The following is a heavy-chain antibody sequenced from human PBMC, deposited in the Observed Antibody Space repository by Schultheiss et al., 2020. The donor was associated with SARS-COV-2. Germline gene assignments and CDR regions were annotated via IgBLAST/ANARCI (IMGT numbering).Heavy chain of an antibody. CDR1: GFTFSSYA. CDR3: AKEFSAEMATITAHYYYGMDV. Sequence: GGSLRLSCAASGFTFSSYAMSWVRQAPGKGLEWVSAISGSGGSTYYADSVKGRFTISRDNSKNTLYLQMNSLRAEDTAVYYCAKEFSAEMATITAHYYYGMDVWGQGTTVTVSS. D-gene: IGHD5-24*01. J-gene: IGHJ6*02. V-gene: IGHV3-23*01. CDR2: ISGSGGST.